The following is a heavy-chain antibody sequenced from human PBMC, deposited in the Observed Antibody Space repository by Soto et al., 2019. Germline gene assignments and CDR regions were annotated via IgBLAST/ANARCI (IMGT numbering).Heavy chain of an antibody. V-gene: IGHV1-8*02. Sequence: GASVKVSCKASGYTFTSYYMHWVRQAAGQGLEWMGWMNPGTGETGYTGKFQGRLAMTRETAITTAYMELTSLTSEDTAVYYCTRAGDSGAWISNWGQGTLVTVSS. CDR3: TRAGDSGAWISN. J-gene: IGHJ4*02. CDR1: GYTFTSYY. D-gene: IGHD7-27*01. CDR2: MNPGTGET.